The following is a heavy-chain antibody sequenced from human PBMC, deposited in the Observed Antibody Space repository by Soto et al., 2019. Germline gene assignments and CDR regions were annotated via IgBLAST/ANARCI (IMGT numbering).Heavy chain of an antibody. V-gene: IGHV4-30-4*01. CDR3: AREKGYISGPKNFDY. CDR2: IYDSGSS. CDR1: GASVSSGDYF. D-gene: IGHD5-12*01. J-gene: IGHJ4*02. Sequence: SETLSLTCTVSGASVSSGDYFWSWIRQSPGKGLEWIGYIYDSGSSYYNPSLKSRVTMSVYTTKNQFSLKLRSVTAADTAVYYCAREKGYISGPKNFDYWGQGTLVTVSS.